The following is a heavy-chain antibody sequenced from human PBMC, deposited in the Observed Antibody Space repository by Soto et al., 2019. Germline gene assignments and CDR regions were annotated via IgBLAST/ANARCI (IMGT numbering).Heavy chain of an antibody. Sequence: QVQLQESGPGLVKPSGTLSLTCAVSSGSISSSNWWSWIRQPPGKGLEWIGEIYHSGSTNYNPSLKSRVTISVDKSKNQFSLKLSSVTAADTAVYYCASHSSGWYNYIDYWGQGTLVTVSS. D-gene: IGHD6-19*01. V-gene: IGHV4-4*02. J-gene: IGHJ4*02. CDR2: IYHSGST. CDR3: ASHSSGWYNYIDY. CDR1: SGSISSSNW.